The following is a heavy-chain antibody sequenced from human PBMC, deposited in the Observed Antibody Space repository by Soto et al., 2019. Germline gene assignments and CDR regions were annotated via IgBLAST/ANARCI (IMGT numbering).Heavy chain of an antibody. CDR2: ISWNSGSI. D-gene: IGHD6-19*01. J-gene: IGHJ4*02. V-gene: IGHV3-9*01. CDR3: AKSSSGWYRNYFDY. CDR1: GFTFDDYA. Sequence: PGGSLRLSCAASGFTFDDYAMHWVRQAPGKGLEWVSGISWNSGSIGYADSVKGRFTISRDNAKNSLYLQMNSLRAEDTALYYCAKSSSGWYRNYFDYWGQGTLVTVSS.